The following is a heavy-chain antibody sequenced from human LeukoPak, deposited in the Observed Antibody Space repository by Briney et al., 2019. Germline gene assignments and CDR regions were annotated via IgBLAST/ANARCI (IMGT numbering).Heavy chain of an antibody. Sequence: SETLSLTCAVYGGSFSGYSWSWIRQPPGKGLEWIGEINHSGRTNYNPSLKSRVTISVDTSKNQFSLRLSSVTAADTAVYYCARRDDIWGEGTLVTVSS. J-gene: IGHJ4*02. V-gene: IGHV4-34*01. CDR1: GGSFSGYS. D-gene: IGHD3-9*01. CDR2: INHSGRT. CDR3: ARRDDI.